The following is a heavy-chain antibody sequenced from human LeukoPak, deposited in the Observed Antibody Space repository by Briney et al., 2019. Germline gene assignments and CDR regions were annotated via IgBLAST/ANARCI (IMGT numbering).Heavy chain of an antibody. J-gene: IGHJ4*02. CDR2: IYYSGST. Sequence: SETLSLTCTVSGGSISSYYWSWIRQPPGKGLEWIGYIYYSGSTNYNPSLKSRVTISVDTSKNQFSLKLSSVTAADTAVYYCARVISDDYGDYTDYWGQGTLVTVSS. CDR1: GGSISSYY. CDR3: ARVISDDYGDYTDY. V-gene: IGHV4-59*01. D-gene: IGHD4-17*01.